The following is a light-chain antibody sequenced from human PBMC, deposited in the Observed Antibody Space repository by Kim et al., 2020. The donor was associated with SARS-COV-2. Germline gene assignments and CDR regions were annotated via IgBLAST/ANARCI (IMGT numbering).Light chain of an antibody. Sequence: APGGEGTPTCCAGRNVSNNRLAWYQQKPGKPPKLLIYGASSRPSGIPDRFSGSGSGTEFTLTISSLEPEDFAVYYCQKYNSYPVTFGQGTKVDIK. CDR1: RNVSNNR. J-gene: IGKJ1*01. V-gene: IGKV3-20*01. CDR3: QKYNSYPVT. CDR2: GAS.